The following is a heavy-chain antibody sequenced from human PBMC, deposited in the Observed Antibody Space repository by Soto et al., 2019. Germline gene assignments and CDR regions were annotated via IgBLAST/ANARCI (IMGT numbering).Heavy chain of an antibody. Sequence: QVQVVESGGGVVQPGRSLKLSCAASGFTFSNFGMHWVRQAPGKGLEWVAVIWHDGKEKYYADSAKGRSTISRDNSKKTWKHKMKSRRAEDTVVYYCAAAPGKAEAKDYWGQGTLVTVSS. CDR2: IWHDGKEK. CDR3: AAAPGKAEAKDY. J-gene: IGHJ4*02. V-gene: IGHV3-33*01. D-gene: IGHD6-13*01. CDR1: GFTFSNFG.